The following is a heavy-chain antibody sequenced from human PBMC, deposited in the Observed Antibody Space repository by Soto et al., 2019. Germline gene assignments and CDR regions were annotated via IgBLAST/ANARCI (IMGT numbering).Heavy chain of an antibody. V-gene: IGHV4-4*02. CDR1: GGSISSSNW. J-gene: IGHJ6*02. Sequence: SETLSLTCAVSGGSISSSNWWSWVRQPPGKGLEWIGEIYHSGSTNYNPSLKSRVTISVDKSKNQFSLKLSSVTAADTAVYYCARDGGSGWYYYYGMDVWGQGTTVTVSS. CDR2: IYHSGST. CDR3: ARDGGSGWYYYYGMDV. D-gene: IGHD6-19*01.